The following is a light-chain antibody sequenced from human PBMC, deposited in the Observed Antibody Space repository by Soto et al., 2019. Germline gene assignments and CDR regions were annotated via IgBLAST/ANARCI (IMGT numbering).Light chain of an antibody. CDR3: QQRSNWPRT. J-gene: IGKJ1*01. V-gene: IGKV3-11*01. Sequence: EIVMTQSPATLSVSPGGSATLSCRASQSINKNLAWYQQRPGQAPRLLIYGASTKATGIPARFSGRGSGTDFTLTISSLEPEDFAVYYCQQRSNWPRTFGQGTKWIS. CDR1: QSINKN. CDR2: GAS.